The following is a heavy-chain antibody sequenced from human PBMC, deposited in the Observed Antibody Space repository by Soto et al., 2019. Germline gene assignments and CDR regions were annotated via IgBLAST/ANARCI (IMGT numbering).Heavy chain of an antibody. J-gene: IGHJ4*02. CDR1: GFTFSSYS. D-gene: IGHD1-7*01. Sequence: GWSLRLSCAASGFTFSSYSMNWVRQAPGKGLEWVSSISSSSSYIYYADSVKGRFTISRDNAKNSLYLQMNSLRAEDTAVYYCARGPTGTTSYWGQGTLVTVSS. V-gene: IGHV3-21*01. CDR3: ARGPTGTTSY. CDR2: ISSSSSYI.